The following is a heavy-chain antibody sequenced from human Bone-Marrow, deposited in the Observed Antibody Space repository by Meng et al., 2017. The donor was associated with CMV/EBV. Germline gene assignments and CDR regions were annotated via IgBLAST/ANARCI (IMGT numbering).Heavy chain of an antibody. D-gene: IGHD2-2*02. J-gene: IGHJ6*02. V-gene: IGHV3-20*04. CDR3: AKMFGYCSSTSCYNGDYYYYGMNV. CDR2: INWNGGST. Sequence: GESLKISCAASGFTFDDYGMSWVRQAPGKGLEWVSGINWNGGSTGYADFVKGRFTISRDNAKNSLYLQMNSLRAEDTAVYYCAKMFGYCSSTSCYNGDYYYYGMNVWGQGTTVTVSS. CDR1: GFTFDDYG.